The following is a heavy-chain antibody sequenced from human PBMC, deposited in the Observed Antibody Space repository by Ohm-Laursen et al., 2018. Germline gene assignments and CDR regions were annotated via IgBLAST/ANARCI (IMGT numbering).Heavy chain of an antibody. CDR2: ISGSGSGT. V-gene: IGHV3-23*01. Sequence: SLRLSCSASGFTFSSRAMSWVRQAPGKGLEWVSAISGSGSGTYYADSVKGRFTISRDNSKNTLHLQMNSLRAEDTAVYYCAEDPMLTVAYWYFEHWGRGTLVTVSS. D-gene: IGHD1-20*01. CDR1: GFTFSSRA. CDR3: AEDPMLTVAYWYFEH. J-gene: IGHJ2*01.